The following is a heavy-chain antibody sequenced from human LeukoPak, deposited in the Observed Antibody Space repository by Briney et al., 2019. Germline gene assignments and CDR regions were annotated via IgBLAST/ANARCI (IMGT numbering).Heavy chain of an antibody. CDR2: ITSSSSYI. J-gene: IGHJ4*02. CDR3: ARHVVGVGFDY. Sequence: GGSLRLSCAASGFTFSTYSMNWVRQAPGKGLEWVSSITSSSSYIHYADSVKGRFTISRDNAKNSLYLQMNSLRAEDTAVYYCARHVVGVGFDYWGQGTLVTVSS. CDR1: GFTFSTYS. V-gene: IGHV3-21*01. D-gene: IGHD3-22*01.